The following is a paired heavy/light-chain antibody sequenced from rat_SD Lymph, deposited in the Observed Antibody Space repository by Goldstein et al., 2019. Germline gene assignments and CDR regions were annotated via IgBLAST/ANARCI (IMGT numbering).Light chain of an antibody. Sequence: DIVLTQSPALAVSLGQRATISCKTNQNVDYYGNSYMHWYQQKPGQQPKLLIYLASNLASGIPARFSGRGSGTDFTLTIDPVEADDTATYYCQQSRNLPPTFGGGTKLELK. CDR1: QNVDYYGNSY. CDR3: QQSRNLPPT. J-gene: IGKJ1*01. CDR2: LAS. V-gene: IGKV3S1*01.
Heavy chain of an antibody. CDR3: ARSEIPLRRVGDLGLFFDY. CDR2: ISYSGST. V-gene: IGHV3-1*01. Sequence: EVQLQESGPGLVKPSQSLSLTCSVTGYSITSNYWGWIRKFPGNKMEWIGHISYSGSTSYNPSLKSRISITRDTSKNQFFLQLNSVTTEDTATYYCARSEIPLRRVGDLGLFFDYWGQGVMVTVSS. J-gene: IGHJ2*01. D-gene: IGHD1-11*01. CDR1: GYSITSNY.